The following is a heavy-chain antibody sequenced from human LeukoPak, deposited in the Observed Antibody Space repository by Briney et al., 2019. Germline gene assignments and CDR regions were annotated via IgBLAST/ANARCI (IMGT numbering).Heavy chain of an antibody. CDR2: INSRSSTI. CDR3: ARDGRPDIVVVPAAPYYYYYGMDV. CDR1: RFTFSNYG. J-gene: IGHJ6*02. D-gene: IGHD2-2*01. Sequence: GGSLRLSCAASRFTFSNYGVNWVRQAPGKGLEWVSYINSRSSTIYYADSVRGRFTISRDNAKNSLYLQMNSLRAEDTAVYYCARDGRPDIVVVPAAPYYYYYGMDVWGQGTTVTVSS. V-gene: IGHV3-48*01.